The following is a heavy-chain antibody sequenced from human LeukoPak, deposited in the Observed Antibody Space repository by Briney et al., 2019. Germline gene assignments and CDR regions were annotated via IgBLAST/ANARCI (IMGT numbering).Heavy chain of an antibody. CDR1: GGSFSGYY. J-gene: IGHJ4*02. CDR2: ISHSGST. CDR3: ARHEQWLVLLKY. V-gene: IGHV4-34*01. D-gene: IGHD6-19*01. Sequence: SETLSLTCAVYGGSFSGYYWSWIRQPPGKGLEWIGEISHSGSTNYNPSLKSRVAISVDKSKNQFSLKLSSVTAADTAVYSCARHEQWLVLLKYWGQGTLVTVSS.